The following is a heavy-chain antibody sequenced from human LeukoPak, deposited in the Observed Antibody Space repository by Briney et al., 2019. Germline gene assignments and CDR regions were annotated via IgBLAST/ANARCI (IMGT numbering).Heavy chain of an antibody. V-gene: IGHV1-18*01. Sequence: ASVKVSSKASGYTFTSYGFSWVRQAPRQGLEWMGWISAYNGNTMYAQKLQGRVTMTTDPSTSTGYRELRSRRCDDTALYYCARDFRDCSSTSCHPWFDPWGQGTLVTVSS. D-gene: IGHD2-2*01. CDR1: GYTFTSYG. CDR2: ISAYNGNT. CDR3: ARDFRDCSSTSCHPWFDP. J-gene: IGHJ5*02.